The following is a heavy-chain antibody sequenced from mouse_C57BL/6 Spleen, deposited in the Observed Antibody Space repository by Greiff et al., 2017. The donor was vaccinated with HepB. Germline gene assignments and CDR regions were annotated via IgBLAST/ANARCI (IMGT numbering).Heavy chain of an antibody. J-gene: IGHJ3*01. CDR3: AKQYDYDGGPFAY. Sequence: DVMLVESGGGLVQPGGSLKLSCAASGFTFSDYGMAWVRQAPRKGPEWVAFISNLAYSIYYADTVTGRFTISRENAKNTLYLEMSSLRSEDTAMYYCAKQYDYDGGPFAYWGQGTLVTVSA. D-gene: IGHD2-4*01. CDR2: ISNLAYSI. V-gene: IGHV5-15*01. CDR1: GFTFSDYG.